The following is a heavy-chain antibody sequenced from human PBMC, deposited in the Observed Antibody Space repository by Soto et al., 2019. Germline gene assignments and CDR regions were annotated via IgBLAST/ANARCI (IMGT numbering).Heavy chain of an antibody. CDR3: ARRYGGNFDF. CDR1: GGSINSYY. Sequence: SETLPLTCTVSGGSINSYYWSWIRQPPGKGLEWTGYIYYSGSTNYNPSLKSRVTISVDTSKNQFSLKLSSVTAADTAVYYCARRYGGNFDFWGQGTLVNVSS. J-gene: IGHJ4*02. V-gene: IGHV4-59*01. CDR2: IYYSGST. D-gene: IGHD1-26*01.